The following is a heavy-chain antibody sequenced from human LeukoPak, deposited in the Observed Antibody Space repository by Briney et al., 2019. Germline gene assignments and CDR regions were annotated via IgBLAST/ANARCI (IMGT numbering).Heavy chain of an antibody. CDR1: GYTFTSYD. CDR2: MNPKSGNT. CDR3: ARGFRITIFGVVIQDNWFNP. D-gene: IGHD3-3*01. Sequence: ASVKVSCKASGYTFTSYDFNWVRQATGQGLEWMRWMNPKSGNTGYAQKFQGRVTMTRNTSISTAYMELSSLRSEDTAVYYCARGFRITIFGVVIQDNWFNPWGQGTLVTVSS. V-gene: IGHV1-8*01. J-gene: IGHJ5*02.